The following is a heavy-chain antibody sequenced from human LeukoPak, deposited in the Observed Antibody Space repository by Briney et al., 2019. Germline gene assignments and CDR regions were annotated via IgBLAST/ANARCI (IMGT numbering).Heavy chain of an antibody. CDR1: GYTFTSYY. J-gene: IGHJ4*02. V-gene: IGHV1-46*01. Sequence: GASVKVSFKASGYTFTSYYMHWVRQAPGQGLEWMGIIDPSGGGTNYAQKFQGRVTMTRDTSTRTVYMELSSLRSEDTAVYYCASGYCSGGSCYDYWGQGTLVTVSS. CDR3: ASGYCSGGSCYDY. CDR2: IDPSGGGT. D-gene: IGHD2-15*01.